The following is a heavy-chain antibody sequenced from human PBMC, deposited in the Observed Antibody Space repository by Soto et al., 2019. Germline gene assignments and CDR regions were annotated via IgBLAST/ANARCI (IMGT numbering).Heavy chain of an antibody. CDR2: ISSSSSYI. Sequence: GGSLRLSCGASGFTFSSYSMNWVRQAPGKGLEWVSSISSSSSYIYYADSVKGRFTISRDNAKNSLYLQMNSLRAEDTAVYYCARDNCSSTSCYYYGMDVWGQGTTVTVSS. D-gene: IGHD2-2*01. CDR1: GFTFSSYS. V-gene: IGHV3-21*01. J-gene: IGHJ6*02. CDR3: ARDNCSSTSCYYYGMDV.